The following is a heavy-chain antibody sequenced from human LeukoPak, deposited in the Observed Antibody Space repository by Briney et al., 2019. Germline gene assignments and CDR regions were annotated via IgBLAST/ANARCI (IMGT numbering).Heavy chain of an antibody. D-gene: IGHD2-15*01. J-gene: IGHJ3*02. CDR2: IYYSGTT. CDR1: GGSVSSGSYY. CDR3: ARHTPLGYCSGGSCPGAHDAFDI. Sequence: SETLSLTCTVSGGSVSSGSYYWSWIRQPPGKGLEWFGDIYYSGTTNYNPSLNIRVTISVDTSKNQFSLKLSYVTAADTSVYYCARHTPLGYCSGGSCPGAHDAFDIWGQGTMVTVSS. V-gene: IGHV4-61*01.